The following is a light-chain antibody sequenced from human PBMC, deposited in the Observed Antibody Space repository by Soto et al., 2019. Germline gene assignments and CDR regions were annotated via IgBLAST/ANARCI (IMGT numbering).Light chain of an antibody. CDR2: EGN. J-gene: IGLJ1*01. Sequence: QSALTQPASVSGSPGQSITISCAGSISDVGSSNLVSWYQQHPGKVPKLIIYEGNRRPSGVSSRFSGSNSGKTASLTISGLQAEDEADYYCSSYTNINTRACVFGTGTKVTVL. CDR3: SSYTNINTRACV. CDR1: ISDVGSSNL. V-gene: IGLV2-14*02.